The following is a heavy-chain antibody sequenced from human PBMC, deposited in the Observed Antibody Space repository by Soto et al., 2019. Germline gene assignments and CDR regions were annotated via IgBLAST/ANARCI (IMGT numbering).Heavy chain of an antibody. J-gene: IGHJ4*02. CDR2: VSGSGSIT. CDR3: AKGDGEYHLSSD. V-gene: IGHV3-23*01. Sequence: GGSLRLSCAASGFTFNTYGMNWVRQAPGKGLEWVSVVSGSGSITYYADSVKGRFTISRDNSKNTLYLQMDSLRAEDTATYYCAKGDGEYHLSSDWGQGTLVTVSS. D-gene: IGHD4-17*01. CDR1: GFTFNTYG.